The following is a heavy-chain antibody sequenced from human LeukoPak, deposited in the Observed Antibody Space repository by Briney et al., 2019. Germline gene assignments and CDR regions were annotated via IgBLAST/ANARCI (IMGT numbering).Heavy chain of an antibody. J-gene: IGHJ4*02. CDR1: EFIFSSYG. V-gene: IGHV3-30*18. CDR3: AKEGLGSSWYPNYFDY. CDR2: ISYDGSNK. D-gene: IGHD6-13*01. Sequence: GGSLRLSCAASEFIFSSYGMHWVRQAPGKGLEWVALISYDGSNKYYADFVKGRFTISRDSSKNTLYLQVNSLRAEDTAVYYCAKEGLGSSWYPNYFDYWGQGTLVTVSS.